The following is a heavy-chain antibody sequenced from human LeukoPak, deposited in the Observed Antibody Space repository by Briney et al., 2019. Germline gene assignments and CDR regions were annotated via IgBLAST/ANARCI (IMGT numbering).Heavy chain of an antibody. CDR2: TNWNGGST. Sequence: GGSLRLSCAASGFTFDHYGMSWVRQAPGKGLEWVSGTNWNGGSTGYADSVKGRFTISRDNAKNSLYLQMNSLRVEDTASYYCARGRGSGIYNSIHYWGQGTLVTVSS. V-gene: IGHV3-20*04. D-gene: IGHD3-10*01. CDR3: ARGRGSGIYNSIHY. J-gene: IGHJ4*02. CDR1: GFTFDHYG.